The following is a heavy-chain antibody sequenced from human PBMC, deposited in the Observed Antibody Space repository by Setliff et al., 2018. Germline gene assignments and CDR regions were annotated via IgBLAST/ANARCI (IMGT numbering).Heavy chain of an antibody. CDR1: AFSFSTYA. J-gene: IGHJ6*03. Sequence: PGESLKISCAASAFSFSTYAMNWVRHTPGKGLEWISYISNSGNSIYYADSVKGRFTISRDNAKNSLYLHMNSLRAEDTAVYYCTRARDIAPTYYYMDVWGKGTTVTVSS. CDR3: TRARDIAPTYYYMDV. V-gene: IGHV3-48*03. D-gene: IGHD5-12*01. CDR2: ISNSGNSI.